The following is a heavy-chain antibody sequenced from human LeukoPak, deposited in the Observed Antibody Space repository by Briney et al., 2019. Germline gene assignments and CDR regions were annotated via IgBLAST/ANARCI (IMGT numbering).Heavy chain of an antibody. V-gene: IGHV5-51*01. CDR3: ARLQDYYYGMDV. Sequence: GESLKISSKGSGYSFTNYWIAWVRQMPGKGLEWMGIIYPGDSDTRYSPSFQGQVTISADKSTSTAYLQWSSPKASDTAIYYCARLQDYYYGMDVWGQGTTVTVSS. J-gene: IGHJ6*02. CDR2: IYPGDSDT. CDR1: GYSFTNYW.